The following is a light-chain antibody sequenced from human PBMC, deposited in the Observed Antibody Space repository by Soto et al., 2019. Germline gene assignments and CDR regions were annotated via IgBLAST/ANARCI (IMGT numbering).Light chain of an antibody. CDR1: QGISKS. V-gene: IGKV1-33*01. CDR3: QQYDDLPFT. Sequence: DIQMTQSPSSLSASVGDRVTITCQADQGISKSLSWYQQKPGMAPKLLIYDASNLETVVPSRFSGSGSGIDFTLTVSSLQPEDFGRYYCQQYDDLPFTFGGGTKVAIK. J-gene: IGKJ4*01. CDR2: DAS.